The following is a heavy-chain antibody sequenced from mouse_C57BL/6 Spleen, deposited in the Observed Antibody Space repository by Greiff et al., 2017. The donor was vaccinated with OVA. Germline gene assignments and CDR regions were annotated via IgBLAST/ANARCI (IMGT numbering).Heavy chain of an antibody. V-gene: IGHV1-55*01. D-gene: IGHD2-5*01. CDR1: GYTFTSYW. J-gene: IGHJ2*01. CDR2: IYPGSGST. CDR3: ARRSYYSNPHY. Sequence: QVQLKQPGAELVKPGASVKMSCKASGYTFTSYWITWVKQRPGQGLEWIGDIYPGSGSTNYNEKFKSKATLTVDTSSSTAYMQLSSLTSEDSAVYYCARRSYYSNPHYWGQGTTLTVSS.